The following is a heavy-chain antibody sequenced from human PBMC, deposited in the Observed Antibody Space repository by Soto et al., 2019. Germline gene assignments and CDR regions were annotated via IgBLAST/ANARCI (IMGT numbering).Heavy chain of an antibody. CDR1: GFTVSANY. Sequence: GGSLRLSCAASGFTVSANYMSWVRQAPGKGLEWVSIIYSAGSAYYAGSVEGRFTISRDNSKNTVYLQMNSLRAGDTAMYYCASRIGLGSGSYSNHDVMDVWGQGTTVTVSS. CDR3: ASRIGLGSGSYSNHDVMDV. D-gene: IGHD3-10*01. J-gene: IGHJ6*02. V-gene: IGHV3-53*01. CDR2: IYSAGSA.